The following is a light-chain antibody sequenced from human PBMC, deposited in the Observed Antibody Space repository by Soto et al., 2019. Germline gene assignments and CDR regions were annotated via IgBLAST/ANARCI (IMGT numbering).Light chain of an antibody. CDR2: GAS. J-gene: IGKJ2*01. CDR3: QQYGCSPLMLT. CDR1: QSITSNF. Sequence: EIVLTQSPGTLSLSPGERATLSCRASQSITSNFLAWYQQKPGQSPRLLIYGASTRASAVPDRFSGRGYGTDFTLTITRLEPDAFAVYYCQQYGCSPLMLTFGQGTKL. V-gene: IGKV3-20*01.